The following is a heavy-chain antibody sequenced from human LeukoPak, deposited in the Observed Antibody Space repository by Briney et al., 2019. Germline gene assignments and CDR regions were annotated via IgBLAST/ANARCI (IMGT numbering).Heavy chain of an antibody. CDR1: GYTLTELS. D-gene: IGHD1-26*01. Sequence: GASVKVSCKVSGYTLTELSMHWVRQAPGKGLEWMGGFDPEDGETIYAQKFQGRVTMTEDTSTDTAYMELSSLRSEDTAVYYCAFLSGSYGPYAFDIWGQGTMVTVSS. V-gene: IGHV1-24*01. CDR3: AFLSGSYGPYAFDI. CDR2: FDPEDGET. J-gene: IGHJ3*02.